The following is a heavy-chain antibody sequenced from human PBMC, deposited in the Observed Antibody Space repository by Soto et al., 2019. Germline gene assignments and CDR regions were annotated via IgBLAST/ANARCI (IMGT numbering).Heavy chain of an antibody. D-gene: IGHD6-13*01. CDR1: GDSIISSKW. J-gene: IGHJ4*02. CDR2: IRHSGST. CDR3: ARGETQQQRDY. Sequence: QVQLQESGPGLVKPSGTLSLSCAVSGDSIISSKWWSWVRQPPGKGLEWIGEIRHSGSTKYNPSLRSRVIISVDKSKNQFSVQVTSLTEADTAVYYCARGETQQQRDYWGQGTLVSVSS. V-gene: IGHV4-4*02.